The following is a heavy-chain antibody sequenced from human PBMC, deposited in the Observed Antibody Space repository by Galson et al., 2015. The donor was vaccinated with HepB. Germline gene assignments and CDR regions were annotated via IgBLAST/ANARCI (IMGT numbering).Heavy chain of an antibody. D-gene: IGHD2-15*01. CDR1: GYTFTNYA. CDR3: ARVTSIHNIGRSRYSFYYYGMDV. J-gene: IGHJ6*02. CDR2: INTNTGEP. V-gene: IGHV7-4-1*02. Sequence: SVKVSCKAAGYTFTNYAMNWVRQAPGQGLEWMGWINTNTGEPTYAQAFTGRFVFSLDTSVTTAHLQISSLKPEDTAVYYCARVTSIHNIGRSRYSFYYYGMDVWGQGTTVTVPS.